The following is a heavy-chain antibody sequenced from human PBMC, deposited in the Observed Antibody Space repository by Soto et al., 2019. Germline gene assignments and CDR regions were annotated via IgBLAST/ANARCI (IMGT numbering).Heavy chain of an antibody. V-gene: IGHV4-30-2*01. Sequence: QLQLQESGSGLVKPSQTLSLTCAVSGGSISSGGYSWSWIRQPPGKGLEWVGYIYHSGTTFYNPSLKRRVPISVDRSKNQFFLTPRSVTAADTAVYYFARGPVRGVHFDAFEIRGRGTMVTVSS. CDR1: GGSISSGGYS. CDR2: IYHSGTT. J-gene: IGHJ3*02. CDR3: ARGPVRGVHFDAFEI. D-gene: IGHD3-10*01.